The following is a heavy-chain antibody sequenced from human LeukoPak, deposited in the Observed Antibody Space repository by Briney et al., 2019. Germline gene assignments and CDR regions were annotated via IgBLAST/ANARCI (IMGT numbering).Heavy chain of an antibody. Sequence: GGSLRLSCAASGFTFSSYGMSWVRQAPGKGLEWVSGINWIGVTSGYADSVKGRVTISRDNAKKSLYLQMNNLRAEDTALYHCARNYYDTSGYMSFDYWGQGTLVTVSS. V-gene: IGHV3-20*01. CDR3: ARNYYDTSGYMSFDY. CDR1: GFTFSSYG. CDR2: INWIGVTS. D-gene: IGHD3-22*01. J-gene: IGHJ4*02.